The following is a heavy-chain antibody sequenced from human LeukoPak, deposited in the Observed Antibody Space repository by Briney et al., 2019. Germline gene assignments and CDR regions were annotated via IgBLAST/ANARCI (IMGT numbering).Heavy chain of an antibody. CDR3: AREDMGYCSGGSCHRAWFDP. V-gene: IGHV3-48*03. CDR2: ISSSGSTI. D-gene: IGHD2-15*01. Sequence: PGGSLRLSCAASGFTFSSYEMNWVRQAPGKGLEWVSYISSSGSTIYYADSVKGRFTISRDNAKNSLYLQMNSLRAEDTAVYYCAREDMGYCSGGSCHRAWFDPWGQGTLVTVSS. J-gene: IGHJ5*02. CDR1: GFTFSSYE.